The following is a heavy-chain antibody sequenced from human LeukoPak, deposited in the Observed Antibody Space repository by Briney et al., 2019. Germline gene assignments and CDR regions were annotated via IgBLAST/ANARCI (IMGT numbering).Heavy chain of an antibody. CDR3: ASFSQHDYGGNSAY. J-gene: IGHJ4*02. CDR2: INHSGST. V-gene: IGHV4-34*01. D-gene: IGHD4-23*01. CDR1: GGSFSGYY. Sequence: SETLSRTCAVYGGSFSGYYWSWIRQRPGNGLEWIGEINHSGSTNYNPSLKSRVTISVDTSKNQFSLKLSSVTAADTAVYYCASFSQHDYGGNSAYWGQETLVTVSS.